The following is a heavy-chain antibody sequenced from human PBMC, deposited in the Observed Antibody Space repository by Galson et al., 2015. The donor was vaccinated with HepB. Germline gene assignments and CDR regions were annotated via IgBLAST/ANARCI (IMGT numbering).Heavy chain of an antibody. D-gene: IGHD2-2*01. V-gene: IGHV4-30-4*01. CDR1: GGSISSGGYY. Sequence: TLSLTCTVSGGSISSGGYYWSWIRQPPGKGLEWIGYIYYSGSTYYNPSLKSRVTISVDTSKNQFSLKLSSVTAADTAVYYCARDAGIVVVPAAIPINGAFDIWGQGTMVTVSS. CDR3: ARDAGIVVVPAAIPINGAFDI. CDR2: IYYSGST. J-gene: IGHJ3*02.